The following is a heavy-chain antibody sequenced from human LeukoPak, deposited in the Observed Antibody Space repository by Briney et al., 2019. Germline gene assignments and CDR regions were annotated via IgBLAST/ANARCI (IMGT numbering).Heavy chain of an antibody. V-gene: IGHV3-30*18. CDR3: AKGSGDIVVVVAASLDY. CDR2: ISYDGSNK. Sequence: PGGSLRLSCAASRFTFSSYGMHWVRQAPGKGLEWVAVISYDGSNKYYADSVKGRFTISRDNSKNTLYPQMNSLRAEDTAVYYCAKGSGDIVVVVAASLDYWGQGTLVTVSS. D-gene: IGHD2-15*01. CDR1: RFTFSSYG. J-gene: IGHJ4*02.